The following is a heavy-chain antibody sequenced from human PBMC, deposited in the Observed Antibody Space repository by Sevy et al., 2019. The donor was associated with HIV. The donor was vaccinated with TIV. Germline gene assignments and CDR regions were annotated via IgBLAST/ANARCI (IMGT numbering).Heavy chain of an antibody. J-gene: IGHJ4*02. V-gene: IGHV3-23*01. D-gene: IGHD4-17*01. CDR2: ISGSGGST. Sequence: GGSLRLSCAASGFTFSSYAMSWVRQAPGKGLEWVSAISGSGGSTYYADSVKRRFTISRDNSKNTLYLQMNSLRAEDTAAYYCADYGDYVGYWGQGTLVTVSS. CDR3: ADYGDYVGY. CDR1: GFTFSSYA.